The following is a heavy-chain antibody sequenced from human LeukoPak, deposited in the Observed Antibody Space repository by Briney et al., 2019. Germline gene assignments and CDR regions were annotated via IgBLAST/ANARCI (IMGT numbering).Heavy chain of an antibody. CDR1: GFTFSSYW. CDR2: INSDGSST. V-gene: IGHV3-74*01. Sequence: PGGSLRLSCAASGFTFSSYWMHWVRQAPGKVLVWVSRINSDGSSTSYADSVKGRFTISRDNAKNTLYLQMNSLRAEDTAVYYCARDTAHAFDIWGQGTMVTVSS. CDR3: ARDTAHAFDI. D-gene: IGHD5-18*01. J-gene: IGHJ3*02.